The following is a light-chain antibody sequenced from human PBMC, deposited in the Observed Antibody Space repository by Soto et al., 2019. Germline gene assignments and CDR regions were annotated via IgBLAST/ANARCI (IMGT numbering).Light chain of an antibody. CDR1: QGVSAY. J-gene: IGKJ2*01. CDR3: QQSYRTPHT. CDR2: AAS. V-gene: IGKV1-39*01. Sequence: DIQMTQSPSSLSASVGVRVTITCRASQGVSAYLLWHQQTQGKTPKLLIYAASSLRSGVPTKFSGSGSGTNFTLTISSLQPEDCETYRCQQSYRTPHTFGQGTRLE.